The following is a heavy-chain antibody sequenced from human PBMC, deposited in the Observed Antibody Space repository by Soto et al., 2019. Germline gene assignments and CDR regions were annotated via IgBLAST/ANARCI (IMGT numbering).Heavy chain of an antibody. V-gene: IGHV1-69*13. Sequence: SVKGSCKASGGTFSSYAISWVRQAPGQGLEWMGGIIPIFGTANYAQKFQGRVTITADESTSTAYMELSSLRSEDTAVYYCARVLLTTPLYYYYYGMDVWGQGTTVTAP. CDR3: ARVLLTTPLYYYYYGMDV. CDR2: IIPIFGTA. CDR1: GGTFSSYA. J-gene: IGHJ6*02. D-gene: IGHD4-4*01.